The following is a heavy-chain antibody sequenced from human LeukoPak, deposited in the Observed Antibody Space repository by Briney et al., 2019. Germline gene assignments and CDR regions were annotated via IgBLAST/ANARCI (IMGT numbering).Heavy chain of an antibody. CDR1: GGSISSGGYY. CDR3: AREGGYSYGDAPLHFDY. Sequence: TLSLTCTVSGGSISSGGYYWSWIRQPAGKGLEWIGRIYTSGNTNYNPSLKSRVTISVDTSKNQFSLKLSSVTAADTAVYYCAREGGYSYGDAPLHFDYWGREPWSPSPQ. J-gene: IGHJ4*02. CDR2: IYTSGNT. V-gene: IGHV4-61*02. D-gene: IGHD5-18*01.